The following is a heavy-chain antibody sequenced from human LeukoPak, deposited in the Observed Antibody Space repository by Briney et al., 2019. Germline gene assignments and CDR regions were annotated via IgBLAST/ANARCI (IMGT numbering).Heavy chain of an antibody. V-gene: IGHV3-30-3*01. J-gene: IGHJ4*02. Sequence: GGSLRLSCAASGFTFSSYAMHWVRQAPGKGLEWVAVISYDGSNKYYADSVKGRFTISRDNSKNTLYLQMNSLRAEDTAVYYCAREGVHSSSRYADYWGQGTLVTVSS. CDR3: AREGVHSSSRYADY. D-gene: IGHD6-13*01. CDR2: ISYDGSNK. CDR1: GFTFSSYA.